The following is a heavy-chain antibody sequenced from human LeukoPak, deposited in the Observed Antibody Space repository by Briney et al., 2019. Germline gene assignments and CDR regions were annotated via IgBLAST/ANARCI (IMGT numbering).Heavy chain of an antibody. D-gene: IGHD3-22*01. CDR3: ARDHYYDSSGYYSDAFDL. V-gene: IGHV3-74*01. Sequence: GGSLRLSCAASGFTFSSYCMHWVRQAPGKGLVWVSRIYSDGRSTNYADSVKGRFTISRDNAKNTLHLQMNSLRAEDTAVYYCARDHYYDSSGYYSDAFDLWGQGTMVTVSS. CDR1: GFTFSSYC. J-gene: IGHJ3*01. CDR2: IYSDGRST.